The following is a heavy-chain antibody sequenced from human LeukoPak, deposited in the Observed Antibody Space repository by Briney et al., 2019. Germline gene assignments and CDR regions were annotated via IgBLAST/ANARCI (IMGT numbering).Heavy chain of an antibody. CDR3: ARDDYGVFDAFDV. V-gene: IGHV4-39*01. CDR2: IFYSGNT. Sequence: SETLSLTCTVSGGSISGSTYYWGWVRQPPGKGLEWIGKIFYSGNTYYSPSLQSRVTMSADTSKNQFSLRLSSVTAADTAVYFCARDDYGVFDAFDVWGQGTVVTVSS. J-gene: IGHJ3*01. D-gene: IGHD3-16*01. CDR1: GGSISGSTYY.